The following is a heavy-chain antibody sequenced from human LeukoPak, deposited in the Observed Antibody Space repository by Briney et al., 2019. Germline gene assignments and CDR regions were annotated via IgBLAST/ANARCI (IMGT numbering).Heavy chain of an antibody. V-gene: IGHV3-43*02. J-gene: IGHJ5*02. Sequence: GGSLRLSCAASGFTFDDYAMHWVRQAPGKGLEWVSLISGDGGSTYYADPVKGRFTISRDNRKNSLYLQMNSLRTEDTALYYCAYSDPAGAAAGGNWFDPWGQGTLVTVSS. CDR1: GFTFDDYA. CDR3: AYSDPAGAAAGGNWFDP. CDR2: ISGDGGST. D-gene: IGHD6-13*01.